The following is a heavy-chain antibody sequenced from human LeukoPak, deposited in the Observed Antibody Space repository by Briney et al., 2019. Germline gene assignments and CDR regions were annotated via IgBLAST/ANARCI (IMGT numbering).Heavy chain of an antibody. Sequence: GASVKVSCKASGYTFTSYGISWVRQAPGQGLEWMGWIRVYNDNTNYAQKLQGRVTMTTDTSTSTAYMELRSLRSDDTAVYYCAREWVVGATTGTFDYWGQGTLVTVSS. D-gene: IGHD1-26*01. J-gene: IGHJ4*02. CDR2: IRVYNDNT. V-gene: IGHV1-18*01. CDR3: AREWVVGATTGTFDY. CDR1: GYTFTSYG.